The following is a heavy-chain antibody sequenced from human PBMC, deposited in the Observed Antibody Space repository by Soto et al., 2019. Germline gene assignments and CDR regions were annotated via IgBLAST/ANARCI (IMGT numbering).Heavy chain of an antibody. V-gene: IGHV3-23*01. CDR3: AKSLSTATSFDY. CDR1: GFTFSSYA. J-gene: IGHJ4*02. Sequence: EGQLLESGGGLVQPGGSLRLSCAASGFTFSSYAMNWVRQVPGKGPEWVSRISVTGATYYADSVKGRFTISRDNSKNTLFLQMNSLRAEDTAVYYCAKSLSTATSFDYWGQGTPVTVSS. CDR2: ISVTGAT.